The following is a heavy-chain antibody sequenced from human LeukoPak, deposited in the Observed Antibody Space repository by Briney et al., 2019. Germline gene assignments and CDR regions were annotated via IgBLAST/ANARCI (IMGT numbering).Heavy chain of an antibody. Sequence: ASVKVSCKASGYTLVSYGISWVRQAPGQGLEWMGWISAYNGNTNYAQKLQDRVTMTTDTSTSTAYMELRSLRSDDTAVYYCAREGRVTQYYYQYYGMDVWGQGTTVIVFS. CDR3: AREGRVTQYYYQYYGMDV. CDR2: ISAYNGNT. D-gene: IGHD4-11*01. CDR1: GYTLVSYG. V-gene: IGHV1-18*01. J-gene: IGHJ6*02.